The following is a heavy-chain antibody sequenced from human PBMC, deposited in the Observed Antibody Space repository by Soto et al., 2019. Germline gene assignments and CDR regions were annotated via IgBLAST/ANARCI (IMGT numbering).Heavy chain of an antibody. CDR3: ARDNTPALYDSSGYYDY. CDR2: INPSGGST. CDR1: GYTFTSYY. D-gene: IGHD3-22*01. Sequence: ASVKVSCKASGYTFTSYYMHWVRQAPGQGLEWMGIINPSGGSTSYAQKFQGRVTMTRDTSTSTVYMELSSLRSEDTAVYYCARDNTPALYDSSGYYDYWGQGTLVTVSS. V-gene: IGHV1-46*01. J-gene: IGHJ4*02.